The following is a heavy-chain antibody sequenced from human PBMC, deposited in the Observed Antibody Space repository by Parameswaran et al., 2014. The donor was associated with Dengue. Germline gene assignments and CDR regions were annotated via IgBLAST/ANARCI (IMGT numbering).Heavy chain of an antibody. D-gene: IGHD3-22*01. V-gene: IGHV4-59*13. J-gene: IGHJ4*02. CDR2: IYYSGST. Sequence: PGKGLEWIGYIYYSGSTNYNPSLKSRVTMSLDTSKSQFSLKLSSVTAADTAVYYCVRYYYDKYGSYWDAFDYWGQGTLVTVSS. CDR3: VRYYYDKYGSYWDAFDY.